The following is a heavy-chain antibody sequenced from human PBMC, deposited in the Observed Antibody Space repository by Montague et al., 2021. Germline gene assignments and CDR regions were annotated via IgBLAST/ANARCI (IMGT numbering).Heavy chain of an antibody. CDR1: GGSISSSNYH. J-gene: IGHJ5*01. D-gene: IGHD6-13*01. Sequence: SETLSLTCIASGGSISSSNYHWGWIRQPPGKGLEWIGSITYTGNTYYNPSLKSRVTMSVDTSRNQFSLKLTSVTVEDTAVYYCARDRAAAGSWGHGTLVIVSS. CDR2: ITYTGNT. CDR3: ARDRAAAGS. V-gene: IGHV4-39*02.